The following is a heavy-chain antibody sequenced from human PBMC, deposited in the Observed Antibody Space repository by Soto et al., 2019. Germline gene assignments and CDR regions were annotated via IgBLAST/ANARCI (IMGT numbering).Heavy chain of an antibody. CDR2: IYYSGST. Sequence: PSETLSLTCTVCGGSISSYYWSGIRQPPGKGLEWIGYIYYSGSTNYNPSLKSRVTISVDTSKNQFSLKLSSVTAADTAVYYCARHTSEYSSSFDYWGQGTLVTVSS. V-gene: IGHV4-59*01. CDR1: GGSISSYY. J-gene: IGHJ4*02. CDR3: ARHTSEYSSSFDY. D-gene: IGHD6-6*01.